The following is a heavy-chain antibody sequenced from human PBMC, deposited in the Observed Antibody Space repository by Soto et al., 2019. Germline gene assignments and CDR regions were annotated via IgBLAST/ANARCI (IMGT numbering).Heavy chain of an antibody. CDR1: GGSISSGGYY. J-gene: IGHJ3*02. D-gene: IGHD1-26*01. CDR3: ARRSGIVGAKGAFDI. V-gene: IGHV4-31*03. CDR2: IYYSGST. Sequence: SETLSLTCTVSGGSISSGGYYWSWIRQHPGKGLEWIGYIYYSGSTYYNPSLKSRVTISVDTSKNQFSLKLSSVTAADTAVYYCARRSGIVGAKGAFDIWGQGTTVTVSS.